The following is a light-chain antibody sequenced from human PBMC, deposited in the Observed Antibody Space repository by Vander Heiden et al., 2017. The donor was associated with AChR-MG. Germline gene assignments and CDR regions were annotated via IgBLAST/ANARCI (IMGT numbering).Light chain of an antibody. J-gene: IGLJ3*02. Sequence: QSVLTQPPSVSAAPGQTVAISCSGSNSNMGNTYVSWYQQLPGTAPKLLIYDNNKRPSGMPDRFSGSQSGTSATLDITGLQTGDEADYYCGTWDSSLSGGGVVFGGGTKLTVL. CDR3: GTWDSSLSGGGVV. CDR2: DNN. V-gene: IGLV1-51*01. CDR1: NSNMGNTY.